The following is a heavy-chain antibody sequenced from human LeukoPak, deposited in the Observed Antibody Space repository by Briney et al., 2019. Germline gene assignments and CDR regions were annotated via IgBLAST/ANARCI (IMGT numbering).Heavy chain of an antibody. V-gene: IGHV1-69*01. D-gene: IGHD5-18*01. Sequence: SVKVSCKASGGTFSSYAISWVRQAPGQGLEWMGGIIPIFGTANYAQKFQGRVTITADESTSTAYMELSSLRSEDTAAYYCARETMVTRPFDYWGQGTLVTVSS. J-gene: IGHJ4*02. CDR3: ARETMVTRPFDY. CDR1: GGTFSSYA. CDR2: IIPIFGTA.